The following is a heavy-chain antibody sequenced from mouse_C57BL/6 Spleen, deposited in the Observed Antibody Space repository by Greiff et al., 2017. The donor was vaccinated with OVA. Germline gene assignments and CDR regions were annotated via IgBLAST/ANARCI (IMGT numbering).Heavy chain of an antibody. CDR1: GYTFTSYG. V-gene: IGHV1-81*01. CDR3: ARECTTVVEGYLDV. Sequence: VQLQQSGAELARPGDSVKLSCTASGYTFTSYGISWVQQRTEQGLEWIGEIYPSSGNTYYNEKFKGQVTLTADKSASTAYMELRSLTTEDSAVYFCARECTTVVEGYLDVWGTGTTVTVSS. CDR2: IYPSSGNT. D-gene: IGHD1-1*01. J-gene: IGHJ1*03.